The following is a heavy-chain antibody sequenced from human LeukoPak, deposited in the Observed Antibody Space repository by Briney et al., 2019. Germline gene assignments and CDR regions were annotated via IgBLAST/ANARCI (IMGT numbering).Heavy chain of an antibody. J-gene: IGHJ4*02. V-gene: IGHV4-34*01. CDR1: GGSFSGYS. D-gene: IGHD3-10*01. Sequence: SETLSLTCAVYGGSFSGYSWSWIRQPPGKGLEWIGEINHSENTNYNPSLKSRVTISVDTSKNQFSLKLSSVTAADTAVYYCAASLKVRGVINFDYWGQGTLVTISS. CDR3: AASLKVRGVINFDY. CDR2: INHSENT.